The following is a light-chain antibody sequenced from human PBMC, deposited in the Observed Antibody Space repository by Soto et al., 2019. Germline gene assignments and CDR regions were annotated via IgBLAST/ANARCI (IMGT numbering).Light chain of an antibody. Sequence: QSVLSQPPSASGTPGQTGTISCSGRSSNIGSNIVNWYQQLPGTAPKLLIYNDDHRPSGVADRFSGSKSGTSASLAISGLQSEDEADYYCSAWDASLGAILFGGGTKLTVL. CDR3: SAWDASLGAIL. CDR1: SSNIGSNI. J-gene: IGLJ3*02. CDR2: NDD. V-gene: IGLV1-44*01.